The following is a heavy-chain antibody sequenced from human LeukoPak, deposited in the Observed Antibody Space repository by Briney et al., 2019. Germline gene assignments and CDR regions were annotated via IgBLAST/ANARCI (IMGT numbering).Heavy chain of an antibody. CDR3: ARVDHSGYSYGLAPNFDY. V-gene: IGHV1-2*06. CDR1: GYTFTGYY. CDR2: ISPNSGGT. J-gene: IGHJ4*02. Sequence: ASVKVSCKASGYTFTGYYMHWVRQAPGQGLEWMGRISPNSGGTNYAQKFQGRVTMTRDTSINTAYMELSRLRSDDTAVYYCARVDHSGYSYGLAPNFDYRGQGTLVTVSS. D-gene: IGHD5-18*01.